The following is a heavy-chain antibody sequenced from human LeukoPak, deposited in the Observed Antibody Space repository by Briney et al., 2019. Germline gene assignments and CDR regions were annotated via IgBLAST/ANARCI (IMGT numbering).Heavy chain of an antibody. V-gene: IGHV4-39*01. CDR1: GGSISSSSYY. CDR3: ARAVVTTMRGYFDY. J-gene: IGHJ4*02. D-gene: IGHD4-23*01. Sequence: SETLSLTCTVSGGSISSSSYYWGWIRQPPGKGLEWIGSIYYSGSTYYNPSLKSRVTISVDTSKNQFSLKLSSVTAADTAVYYCARAVVTTMRGYFDYWGQGTLVTVSS. CDR2: IYYSGST.